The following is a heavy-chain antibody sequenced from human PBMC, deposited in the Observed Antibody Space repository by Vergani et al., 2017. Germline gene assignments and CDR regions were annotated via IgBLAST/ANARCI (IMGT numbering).Heavy chain of an antibody. V-gene: IGHV3-30-3*01. Sequence: QVQLVESGGGVVQPGWSLRLSCAASGFTFSSYAMHWVRQAPGKGLEWVAVISYDGSNKYYADSVKGRFTISRDNSKNTLYLQMNSLRAEDTAVYYCARDGSGSSYYYYYGMDVWGQGTTVTVSS. CDR2: ISYDGSNK. CDR3: ARDGSGSSYYYYYGMDV. CDR1: GFTFSSYA. J-gene: IGHJ6*02. D-gene: IGHD3-10*01.